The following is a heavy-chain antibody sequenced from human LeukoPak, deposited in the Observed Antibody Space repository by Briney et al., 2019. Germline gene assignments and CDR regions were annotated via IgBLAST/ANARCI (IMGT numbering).Heavy chain of an antibody. Sequence: NSSETLSLTCTVSGGSISSYYWSWIRQPPGKGLEWIGYIYYSGSTNYNPSLKSRVTISVDTSKNQFSLKLSSVTAADTAVYYCARVLDTPDSYYFDYWGQGTLVTVSS. D-gene: IGHD1-26*01. CDR3: ARVLDTPDSYYFDY. CDR2: IYYSGST. CDR1: GGSISSYY. J-gene: IGHJ4*02. V-gene: IGHV4-59*01.